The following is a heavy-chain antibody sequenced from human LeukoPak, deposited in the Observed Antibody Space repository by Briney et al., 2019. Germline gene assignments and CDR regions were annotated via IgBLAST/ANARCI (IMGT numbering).Heavy chain of an antibody. D-gene: IGHD1-26*01. CDR1: GFTFDDYA. V-gene: IGHV3-9*01. J-gene: IGHJ4*02. Sequence: GGSLRLSCAASGFTFDDYAMHWVRQAPGKGLEWVSGISWNGGSIGYADSVKGRFTISRDNAKNSLYLQMNSLRAEDTALYYCAKPSGSYYFMGLYFDYWGQGTLVTVSS. CDR3: AKPSGSYYFMGLYFDY. CDR2: ISWNGGSI.